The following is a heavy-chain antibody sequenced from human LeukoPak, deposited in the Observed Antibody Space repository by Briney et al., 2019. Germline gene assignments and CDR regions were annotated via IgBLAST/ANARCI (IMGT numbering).Heavy chain of an antibody. CDR1: GGSISSYY. CDR3: ARGIVGATIDH. J-gene: IGHJ4*02. D-gene: IGHD1-26*01. CDR2: IYTSGST. V-gene: IGHV4-4*07. Sequence: SETLSLTCTVSGGSISSYYWSWIRRPAGKGLEWIGRIYTSGSTNYNPSLMSRVTMSIDTSNNQFSLKLFSVTAADTAVYYCARGIVGATIDHWGQGTLVTVSS.